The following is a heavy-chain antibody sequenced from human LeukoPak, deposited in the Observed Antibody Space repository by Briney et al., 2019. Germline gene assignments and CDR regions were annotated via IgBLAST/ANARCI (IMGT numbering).Heavy chain of an antibody. CDR3: AKHFPTRCYYDNY. D-gene: IGHD3-22*01. CDR1: GFTFSTYG. CDR2: ITGSGGST. V-gene: IGHV3-23*01. J-gene: IGHJ4*02. Sequence: GGSLRLSCAASGFTFSTYGMSWVRQAPGKGLEWVSAITGSGGSTFYADSVKGRFTISRDNSKNTLYLQMNSLRAEDTAVYYCAKHFPTRCYYDNYWGQGTLVTVSP.